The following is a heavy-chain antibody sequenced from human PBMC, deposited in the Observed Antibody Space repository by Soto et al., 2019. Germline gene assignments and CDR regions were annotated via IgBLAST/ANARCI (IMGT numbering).Heavy chain of an antibody. CDR3: ARGQGLRSYYFDY. V-gene: IGHV4-31*03. J-gene: IGHJ4*02. CDR1: GGSISSGGYY. D-gene: IGHD4-17*01. Sequence: QVQLQESGPGLVKPSQTLSLTCTVSGGSISSGGYYWSWIRQHPGKGLEWIGYIYYSGSTYYNPSLTSRVTMSVDTSKYQFSLKLSSVTAADTAVYYCARGQGLRSYYFDYWGQGTLVTVSS. CDR2: IYYSGST.